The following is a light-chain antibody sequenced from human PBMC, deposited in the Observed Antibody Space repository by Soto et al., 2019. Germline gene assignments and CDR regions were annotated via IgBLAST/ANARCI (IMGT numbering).Light chain of an antibody. CDR1: TGAVTSGHY. V-gene: IGLV7-46*01. CDR2: DTS. CDR3: LLSYSGANWV. Sequence: QAVVTQEPSLTVSPGGTVTLTCGSSTGAVTSGHYPYWFQQKPGQAPKTLIYDTSNKHSWTPARFSGSLLGGKAALTLPGAQPEDEAEYYCLLSYSGANWVFGGGTKVTV. J-gene: IGLJ3*02.